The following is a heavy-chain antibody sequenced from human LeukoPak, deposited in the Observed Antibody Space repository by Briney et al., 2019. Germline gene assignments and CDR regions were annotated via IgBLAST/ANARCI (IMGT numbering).Heavy chain of an antibody. V-gene: IGHV3-30*02. Sequence: GGSLRLSCAASGFTFSSYGMHWVRQAPGKGLEWVAFIRYDGSNKYYADSVKGRFTISRDNSKNTLYLQMNSLRAEDTAVYYCAKDKRWSAPYYFDYWGQGTLVTVSS. CDR1: GFTFSSYG. CDR3: AKDKRWSAPYYFDY. CDR2: IRYDGSNK. J-gene: IGHJ4*02. D-gene: IGHD5-24*01.